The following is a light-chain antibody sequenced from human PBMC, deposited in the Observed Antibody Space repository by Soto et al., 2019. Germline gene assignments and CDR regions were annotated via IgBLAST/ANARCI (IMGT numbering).Light chain of an antibody. CDR1: QSVSSN. J-gene: IGKJ1*01. Sequence: EIVMTQSPATLSVSPGERATLSCRASQSVSSNLAWYQQKPGQAPRLLIYGASTRATDVPARFSGSGSVTEFTLTISSLQSEDFAVYYCQQYNNWPETFGQGTKVEIK. CDR3: QQYNNWPET. V-gene: IGKV3-15*01. CDR2: GAS.